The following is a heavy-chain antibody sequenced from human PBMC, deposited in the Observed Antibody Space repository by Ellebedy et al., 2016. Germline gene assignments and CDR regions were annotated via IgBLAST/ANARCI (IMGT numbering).Heavy chain of an antibody. Sequence: GGSLRLSXAASGFTFSRYGMQWVRQAPGKGLEWVAGISDDGNDENYGASVKGRFSISRDNSKNRVYLQMSSLRVEDTAVYSCARVRSPDYSTNYDLDVWGQGTTVTVSS. CDR3: ARVRSPDYSTNYDLDV. CDR1: GFTFSRYG. D-gene: IGHD3-22*01. J-gene: IGHJ6*02. CDR2: ISDDGNDE. V-gene: IGHV3-30*03.